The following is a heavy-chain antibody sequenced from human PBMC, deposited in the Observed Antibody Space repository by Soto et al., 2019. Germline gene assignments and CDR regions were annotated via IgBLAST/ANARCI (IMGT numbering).Heavy chain of an antibody. V-gene: IGHV3-48*01. CDR1: GFTFSSYS. Sequence: EVQLVESGGGLVQPGGSLRLSCAASGFTFSSYSMNWVRQAPGRGLERVSYISSTSDTIYYADSVKGRFIISRDNAKNSLYLQMHSLRAEDTAVYYCATVAVVVGPLGRLNDMDGWGKGATVTVSS. CDR3: ATVAVVVGPLGRLNDMDG. D-gene: IGHD2-15*01. CDR2: ISSTSDTI. J-gene: IGHJ6*03.